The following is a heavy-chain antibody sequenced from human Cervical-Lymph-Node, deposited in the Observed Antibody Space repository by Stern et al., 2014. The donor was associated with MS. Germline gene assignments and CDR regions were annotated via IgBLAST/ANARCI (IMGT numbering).Heavy chain of an antibody. CDR1: GFTFSSYG. J-gene: IGHJ4*02. V-gene: IGHV3-30*03. D-gene: IGHD2-8*01. Sequence: VQLEESGGAVVQPGRSLRLSCAASGFTFSSYGMHWVRQAPGKGLEWVTVFSFDGNHKYYAASVRGLFTISRDNSKNRLLLQMNSVTPDDTTIYYCARDYENTSMLFDHWGQGTLVTVSS. CDR3: ARDYENTSMLFDH. CDR2: FSFDGNHK.